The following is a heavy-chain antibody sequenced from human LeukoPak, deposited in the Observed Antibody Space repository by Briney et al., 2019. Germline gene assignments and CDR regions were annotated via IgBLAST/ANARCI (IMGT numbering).Heavy chain of an antibody. CDR1: GFTFDDYA. J-gene: IGHJ2*01. CDR2: ISVDGGST. Sequence: GGSLRLSCAASGFTFDDYAMHWVRQAPGKGLEWVSLISVDGGSTYYADSVKGRFTISRDNSKNSLYLQMNSLRTEDTALYYCAKAVGPWGTSAIGYFDLWGRGTLVTVSS. CDR3: AKAVGPWGTSAIGYFDL. D-gene: IGHD1-1*01. V-gene: IGHV3-43*02.